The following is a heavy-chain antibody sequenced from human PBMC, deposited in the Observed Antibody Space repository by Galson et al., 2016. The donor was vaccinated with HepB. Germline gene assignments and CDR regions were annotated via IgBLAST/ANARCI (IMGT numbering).Heavy chain of an antibody. V-gene: IGHV3-23*01. CDR3: AKFRGADHYNYHMDV. J-gene: IGHJ6*03. D-gene: IGHD3-10*01. CDR2: LFGGGNDP. CDR1: GFTFSNFA. Sequence: SLRLSCAVSGFTFSNFATAWVRQAPGKGLEWVSLLFGGGNDPYYADAVKGRFTISRDNSKNTLYLQMDSLRAEDTAVYYCAKFRGADHYNYHMDVWGKGTTVIVSS.